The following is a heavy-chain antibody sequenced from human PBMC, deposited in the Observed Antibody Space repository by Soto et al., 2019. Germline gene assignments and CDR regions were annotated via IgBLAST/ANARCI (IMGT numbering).Heavy chain of an antibody. CDR1: GFTLSSYA. CDR2: ISDSGVGT. J-gene: IGHJ4*02. D-gene: IGHD1-26*01. Sequence: PGGSLRLSCAASGFTLSSYALSWVRQTPGKGLEWFSGISDSGVGTNYADSVKGRFTISRDNSKNTLYLQMNSLRAEDTAVYYWAKDLGTYGLGATLDYWGQGTLVTVSS. CDR3: AKDLGTYGLGATLDY. V-gene: IGHV3-23*01.